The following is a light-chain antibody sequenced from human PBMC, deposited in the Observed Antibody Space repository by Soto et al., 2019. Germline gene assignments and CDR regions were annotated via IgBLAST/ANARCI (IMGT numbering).Light chain of an antibody. CDR2: EVS. CDR1: SSDIGAYKH. CDR3: SSYTTRSTQV. J-gene: IGLJ1*01. Sequence: QSALTQPASVSGSPGQSITISCTGTSSDIGAYKHVSWYQTHPGKAPKLMIYEVSNRPSGVSNRFSGSKSGNTASLTISGLQAEDEADYYCSSYTTRSTQVFGTGTKVTVL. V-gene: IGLV2-14*01.